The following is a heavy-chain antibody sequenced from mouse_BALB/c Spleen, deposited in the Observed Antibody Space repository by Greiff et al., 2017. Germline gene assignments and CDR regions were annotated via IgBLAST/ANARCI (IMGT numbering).Heavy chain of an antibody. J-gene: IGHJ3*01. Sequence: VKLMESAAELARPGASVKMSCKASGYTFTSYTMHWVKQRPGQGLEWIGYINPSSGYTEYNQKFKDKTTLTADKSSSTAYMQLSSLTSEDSAVYYCARWVGPGFAYWGQGTLVTVSA. CDR3: ARWVGPGFAY. D-gene: IGHD4-1*01. V-gene: IGHV1-4*02. CDR2: INPSSGYT. CDR1: GYTFTSYT.